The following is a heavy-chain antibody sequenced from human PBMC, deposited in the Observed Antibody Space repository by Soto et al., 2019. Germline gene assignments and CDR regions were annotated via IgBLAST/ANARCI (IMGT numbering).Heavy chain of an antibody. D-gene: IGHD5-12*01. J-gene: IGHJ4*02. CDR1: GFTFSSYG. CDR2: ISYDGSNK. Sequence: RLSCASSGFTFSSYGMHWVRQAPGKGLEWVAVISYDGSNKYYADSVKGRFTISRDNSKNTLYLQMKSLRAEDTAVYYCAKAYETGGQGTLVTV. V-gene: IGHV3-30*18. CDR3: AKAYET.